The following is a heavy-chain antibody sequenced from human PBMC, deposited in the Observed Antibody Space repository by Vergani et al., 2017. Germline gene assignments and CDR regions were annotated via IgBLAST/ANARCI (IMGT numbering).Heavy chain of an antibody. CDR1: GGSISSSSYY. J-gene: IGHJ1*01. CDR2: IYYSGST. Sequence: QLQLQESGPGLVKPSETLSLICTVSGGSISSSSYYWGWIRQPPGKGLEWIGSIYYSGSTYYNPSLKSRVTISVDTSKNQFSLKLSSVTAADTAVYYCARTARLWFGELSLHEYFQRWGQGTLVTVSS. CDR3: ARTARLWFGELSLHEYFQR. D-gene: IGHD3-10*01. V-gene: IGHV4-39*01.